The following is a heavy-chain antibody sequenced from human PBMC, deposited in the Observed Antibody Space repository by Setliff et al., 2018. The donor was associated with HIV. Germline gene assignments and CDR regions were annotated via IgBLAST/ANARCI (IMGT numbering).Heavy chain of an antibody. CDR3: ARHDMRHYDFWSGSPSHWFDP. D-gene: IGHD3-3*01. CDR2: ISYTGKS. V-gene: IGHV4-39*01. CDR1: GGSISSNNYY. J-gene: IGHJ5*02. Sequence: SETLSLTCTVSGGSISSNNYYWGWIRQPPGKGLQWIGSISYTGKSYYHPALKRRVTVPVDTSKNQFSLKLSTVTAADTAVYYCARHDMRHYDFWSGSPSHWFDPWGKGTLVTVSS.